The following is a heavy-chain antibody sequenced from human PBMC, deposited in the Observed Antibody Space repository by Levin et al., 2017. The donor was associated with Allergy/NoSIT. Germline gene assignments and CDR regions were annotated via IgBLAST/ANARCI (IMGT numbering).Heavy chain of an antibody. J-gene: IGHJ6*02. CDR2: IIPIFGTA. V-gene: IGHV1-69*13. CDR3: ARDMDYDILTERYYGMDV. Sequence: ASVKVSCKASGGTFSSYAISWVRQAPGQGLEWMGGIIPIFGTANYAQKFQGRVTITADESTSTAYMELSSLRSEDTAVYYCARDMDYDILTERYYGMDVWGQGTTVTVSS. CDR1: GGTFSSYA. D-gene: IGHD3-9*01.